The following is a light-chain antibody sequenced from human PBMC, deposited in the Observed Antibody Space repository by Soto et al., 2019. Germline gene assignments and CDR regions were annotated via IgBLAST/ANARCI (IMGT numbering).Light chain of an antibody. CDR3: QQSYSTPNT. Sequence: DIQMTQSPSSLSASVGDRVTITCRASQSISSYLHWYQQKPGKAPKLLIYAASSLQSGVPSRFSGSGTGTDFTLTISSLQPEDCATYYCQQSYSTPNTFGQGTKLEIK. J-gene: IGKJ2*01. CDR1: QSISSY. CDR2: AAS. V-gene: IGKV1-39*01.